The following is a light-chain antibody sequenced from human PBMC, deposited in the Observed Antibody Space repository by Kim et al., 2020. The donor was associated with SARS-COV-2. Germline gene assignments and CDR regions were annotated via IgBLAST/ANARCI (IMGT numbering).Light chain of an antibody. CDR2: QDS. CDR1: KLVDRY. J-gene: IGLJ6*01. Sequence: SVAPGQTATVTCSGDKLVDRYVSWYQHKAGPSPVLVIEQDSKRPSGIPERFSGSNSGNTATLTISGTQTVDEADYYCQAWDDSTVGFGGGTKVTVL. V-gene: IGLV3-1*01. CDR3: QAWDDSTVG.